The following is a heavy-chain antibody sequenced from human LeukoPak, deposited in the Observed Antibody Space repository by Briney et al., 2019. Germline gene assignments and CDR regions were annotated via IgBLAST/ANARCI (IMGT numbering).Heavy chain of an antibody. V-gene: IGHV3-30*02. CDR1: GFTFSSYG. CDR3: ARNNWGIDY. Sequence: GGSLRLSCAASGFTFSSYGMHWVRQAPGKGLEWVAFIRYDGSNKYYADSVKGRFTISRDNAKDTLYLQMNSLRVEDTAVYYCARNNWGIDYWGQGTLVAVSS. CDR2: IRYDGSNK. J-gene: IGHJ4*02. D-gene: IGHD7-27*01.